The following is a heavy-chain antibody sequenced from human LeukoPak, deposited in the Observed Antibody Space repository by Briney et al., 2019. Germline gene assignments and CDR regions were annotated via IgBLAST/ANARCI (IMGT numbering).Heavy chain of an antibody. CDR2: IYYSGST. Sequence: SETLSLTCTVSGGSISSYYWSWIRQPPGKGQEWMGYIYYSGSTNYNPSLKSRVTISVDTSKNQFSLKLSAVTAADTAVYYCAIDRGYSYGYRLDYLGQGTLVSVSS. CDR1: GGSISSYY. D-gene: IGHD5-18*01. J-gene: IGHJ4*02. V-gene: IGHV4-59*01. CDR3: AIDRGYSYGYRLDY.